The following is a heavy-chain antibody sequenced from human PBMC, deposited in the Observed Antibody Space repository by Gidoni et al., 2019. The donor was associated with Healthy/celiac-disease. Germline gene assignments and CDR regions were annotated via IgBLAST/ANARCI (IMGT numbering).Heavy chain of an antibody. V-gene: IGHV3-21*01. J-gene: IGHJ5*02. CDR1: GFTFSSYS. Sequence: EVQLVESGGGLVKPGGSLRLSCAASGFTFSSYSMNWVRQAPGKGLEWVSSISSSSSYIYYADSVKGRFTISRDNAKNSLYLQMNSLRAEDTAVYYCARDLAVVVAATPVNWFDPWGQGTLVTVSS. CDR3: ARDLAVVVAATPVNWFDP. CDR2: ISSSSSYI. D-gene: IGHD2-15*01.